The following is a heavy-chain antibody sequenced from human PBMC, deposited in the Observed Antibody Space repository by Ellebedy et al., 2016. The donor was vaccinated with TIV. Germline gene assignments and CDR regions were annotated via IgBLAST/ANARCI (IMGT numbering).Heavy chain of an antibody. J-gene: IGHJ6*02. CDR1: GFTFSSYA. Sequence: GESLKISXAASGFTFSSYAMTWVRQAPGKGLEWVSSIVGSGATTYYADSVKGRFTISRDNSKNTLYMQMNSLRDEDTAVYYCARYRSFVMVRGVITNYYYGMDVWGQGTTVTVSS. V-gene: IGHV3-23*01. CDR3: ARYRSFVMVRGVITNYYYGMDV. CDR2: IVGSGATT. D-gene: IGHD3-10*01.